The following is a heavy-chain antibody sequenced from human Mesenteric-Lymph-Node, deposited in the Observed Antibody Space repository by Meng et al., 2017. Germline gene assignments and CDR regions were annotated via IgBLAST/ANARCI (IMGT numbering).Heavy chain of an antibody. V-gene: IGHV3-23*01. CDR3: ATLPVAAAGSDY. CDR1: GLTFSSFA. Sequence: GGSLRLSCTTSGLTFSSFAMNWVRQAPGKGLEWVSGIGGSGGSTYYADSVKGRFTISRDNSKNTVNLQMNSLRADDTAVYYCATLPVAAAGSDYWGQGTLVTVSS. CDR2: IGGSGGST. D-gene: IGHD6-13*01. J-gene: IGHJ4*02.